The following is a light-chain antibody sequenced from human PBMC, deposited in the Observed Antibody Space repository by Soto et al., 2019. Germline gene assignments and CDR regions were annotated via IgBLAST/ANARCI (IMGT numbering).Light chain of an antibody. CDR3: WQYNNWSET. J-gene: IGKJ1*01. V-gene: IGKV3-15*01. Sequence: EIVITQSPATLSVSPGERATLSCRASQRVSSNLAWYQQTPGQAPSLLISGASTRATGIPARFSGSGSGTEFTLTVSSLQSEDFAVYYWWQYNNWSETFGQGTKVDIK. CDR1: QRVSSN. CDR2: GAS.